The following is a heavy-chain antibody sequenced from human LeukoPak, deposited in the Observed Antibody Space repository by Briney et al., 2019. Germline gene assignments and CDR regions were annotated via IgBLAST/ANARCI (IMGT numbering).Heavy chain of an antibody. V-gene: IGHV4-4*02. CDR2: IYHSGST. D-gene: IGHD6-13*01. Sequence: PSGTLSLTCAVSGGSISSSNWWSWVRQPPGKGLEWIGEIYHSGSTNYNPSLKSRVTISVDKSKNQFSLKLSSVTAADTAVYYCARTGYSSPRGWFDPWGQGTLVTVSS. J-gene: IGHJ5*02. CDR1: GGSISSSNW. CDR3: ARTGYSSPRGWFDP.